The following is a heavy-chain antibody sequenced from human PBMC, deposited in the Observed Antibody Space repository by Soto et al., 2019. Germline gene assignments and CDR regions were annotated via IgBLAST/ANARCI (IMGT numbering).Heavy chain of an antibody. V-gene: IGHV3-23*01. Sequence: GGSLRLSCAASGFTFSAYPMIWVRQAPGKGLGWVSTISGGGGSTFYADSVKGRFTISRDNSKNTLYLQMNSLRAEDTAVYYCAKLGGYCSGGRCYSLFDYWGQGTLVTVYS. CDR2: ISGGGGST. CDR3: AKLGGYCSGGRCYSLFDY. J-gene: IGHJ4*02. D-gene: IGHD2-15*01. CDR1: GFTFSAYP.